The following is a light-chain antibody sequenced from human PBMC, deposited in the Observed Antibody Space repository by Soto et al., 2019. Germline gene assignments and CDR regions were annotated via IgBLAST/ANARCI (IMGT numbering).Light chain of an antibody. V-gene: IGLV2-8*01. CDR2: EVS. CDR1: SSDVGGYNY. J-gene: IGLJ3*02. Sequence: QSALTQPPSASGSPGQSVTISCTGTSSDVGGYNYVSWYQQHPGKAPKLMIYEVSERPSGVSDRFSGSKSGNTASPTVSGLQADDEADYYCSSYAGSNNLVFGGGTKVTVL. CDR3: SSYAGSNNLV.